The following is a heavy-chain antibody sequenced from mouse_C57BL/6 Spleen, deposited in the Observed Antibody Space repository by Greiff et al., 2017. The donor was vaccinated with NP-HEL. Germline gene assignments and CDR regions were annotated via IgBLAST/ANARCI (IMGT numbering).Heavy chain of an antibody. J-gene: IGHJ4*01. D-gene: IGHD1-1*01. V-gene: IGHV1-52*01. CDR3: ARLGLGITPMDY. CDR2: IDPSASDT. CDR1: GYTFTSYW. Sequence: QVQLQQPGAELVRPGSSVKLSCKASGYTFTSYWMHWVKQRPIQGLEWIGNIDPSASDTPYNHKFKDKATLTVDKSSSTAYMQLIGLTAEDSAVYYCARLGLGITPMDYWGQGTSVTVAS.